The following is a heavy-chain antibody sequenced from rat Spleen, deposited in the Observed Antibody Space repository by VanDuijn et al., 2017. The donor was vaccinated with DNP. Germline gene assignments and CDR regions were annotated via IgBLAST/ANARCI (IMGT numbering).Heavy chain of an antibody. J-gene: IGHJ4*01. CDR2: INPDGGTT. V-gene: IGHV5-58*01. Sequence: EVQLVESGGGLVQPGRSLKLSCAASGFTFSYYGMAWVRQAPGKGLEWVTSINPDGGTTHYSDSVRGRFTISRDNAENTVYLQMNSLRSEDTATYYCAKDLQWYAMDAWGQGTSVSVSS. CDR1: GFTFSYYG. CDR3: AKDLQWYAMDA. D-gene: IGHD1-1*01.